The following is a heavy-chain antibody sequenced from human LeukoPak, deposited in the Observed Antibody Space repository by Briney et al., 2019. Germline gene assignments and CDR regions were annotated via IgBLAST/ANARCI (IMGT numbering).Heavy chain of an antibody. CDR3: ARYYCGGDCYSGYFDY. D-gene: IGHD2-21*02. Sequence: SETLSLTCTVSGGSISSSTYSWGWIRQPPGKGLEWIGSIYYSGSTYYNPSLQSRVTISVDTSKKQFSLKLSSVTAADTAVYYCARYYCGGDCYSGYFDYWGQGTLVTVSS. CDR2: IYYSGST. CDR1: GGSISSSTYS. V-gene: IGHV4-39*01. J-gene: IGHJ4*02.